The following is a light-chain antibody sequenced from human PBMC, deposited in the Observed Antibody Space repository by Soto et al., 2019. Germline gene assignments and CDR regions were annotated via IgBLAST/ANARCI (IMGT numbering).Light chain of an antibody. V-gene: IGLV2-8*01. CDR1: SSDVGAYNY. CDR3: SSYGGSSTL. J-gene: IGLJ2*01. Sequence: QSALTQPPSASGSPGQSVTISCTGTSSDVGAYNYVSWYQQHPGKAPKLIIYEVSKRPSGVPDLFSGSKSGNTASLTVSGLQAEDEADYYCSSYGGSSTLFGGGTQLTVL. CDR2: EVS.